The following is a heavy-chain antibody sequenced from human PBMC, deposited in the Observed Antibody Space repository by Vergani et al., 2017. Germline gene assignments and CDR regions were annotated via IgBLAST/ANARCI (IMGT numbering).Heavy chain of an antibody. CDR1: GYTFTSYY. CDR3: AGGIAAADTPDAFDI. V-gene: IGHV1-46*01. Sequence: QVQLVQSGAEVKKPGASVKVSCKASGYTFTSYYMHWVRQAPGQGLEWMGIINPSGGSTSYAQKFQGRVTMTRDTSTSTVYMELSSLRSEDTAVYYCAGGIAAADTPDAFDIWGQGTMVTVSS. CDR2: INPSGGST. J-gene: IGHJ3*02. D-gene: IGHD6-13*01.